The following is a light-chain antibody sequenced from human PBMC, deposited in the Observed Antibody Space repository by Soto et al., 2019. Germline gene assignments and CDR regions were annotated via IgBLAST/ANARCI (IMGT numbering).Light chain of an antibody. CDR3: CPYAGSGKVV. V-gene: IGLV2-23*02. J-gene: IGLJ3*02. Sequence: QSVLTQPASVSGSLGQSISISCTGTSSDIGSYNLVSWYQQYPGKAPKLMILEVSERPSGVSNRFSGSKSGDTASLTISGLQAEDEADYYCCPYAGSGKVVFGGGTKLTVL. CDR1: SSDIGSYNL. CDR2: EVS.